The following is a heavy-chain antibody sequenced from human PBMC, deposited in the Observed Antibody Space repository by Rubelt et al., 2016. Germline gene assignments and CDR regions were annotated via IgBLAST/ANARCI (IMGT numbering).Heavy chain of an antibody. J-gene: IGHJ4*02. D-gene: IGHD4-17*01. CDR3: ASSPKNYGDYRDVSFDY. CDR2: GIA. V-gene: IGHV1-69*02. Sequence: GIANYAQKFQGRVTITADKSTSTAYMELSSLRSEDTAVYYCASSPKNYGDYRDVSFDYWGQGTLVTVSS.